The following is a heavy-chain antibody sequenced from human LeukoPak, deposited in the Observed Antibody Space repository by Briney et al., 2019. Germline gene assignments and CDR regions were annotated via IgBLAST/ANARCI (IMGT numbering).Heavy chain of an antibody. Sequence: SVNVSCKASGGAFTSYAISGVGQAPGQGREWMGGSIPIFGKANYAKKFQGRVTLTADESTSTAYMELSRLRSEDTAVYYCARGEQFLVWLFGSWGQGTLVTVSP. CDR3: ARGEQFLVWLFGS. CDR2: SIPIFGKA. CDR1: GGAFTSYA. D-gene: IGHD3-3*01. J-gene: IGHJ4*02. V-gene: IGHV1-69*01.